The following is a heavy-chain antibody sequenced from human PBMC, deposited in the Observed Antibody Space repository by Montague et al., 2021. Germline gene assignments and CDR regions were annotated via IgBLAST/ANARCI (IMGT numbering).Heavy chain of an antibody. J-gene: IGHJ6*03. Sequence: SQTLSLTCAVYGGSFSGYYRRWIRQPPGQGLEWIGEINHSGSTNYNPSLKSRVTISVDTSKNQFSLKLSSVTAADTAVHYCARRGGTMVRGVKGYMDVWGKGTTVTVSS. D-gene: IGHD3-10*01. CDR3: ARRGGTMVRGVKGYMDV. CDR1: GGSFSGYY. V-gene: IGHV4-34*01. CDR2: INHSGST.